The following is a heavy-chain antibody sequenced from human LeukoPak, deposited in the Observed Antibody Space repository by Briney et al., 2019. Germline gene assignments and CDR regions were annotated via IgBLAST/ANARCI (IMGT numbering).Heavy chain of an antibody. V-gene: IGHV3-74*01. D-gene: IGHD5-24*01. CDR1: GFTFSSYW. Sequence: SGGSLRLSCAASGFTFSSYWMLWVRQAPGKGLVWVSRINSDGSSTSYADSVKGRFTIFRDNAKNTLYLQMNSLRAEDTAVYYCASGTGYSVFDYWGQGTLVTVSS. CDR2: INSDGSST. CDR3: ASGTGYSVFDY. J-gene: IGHJ4*02.